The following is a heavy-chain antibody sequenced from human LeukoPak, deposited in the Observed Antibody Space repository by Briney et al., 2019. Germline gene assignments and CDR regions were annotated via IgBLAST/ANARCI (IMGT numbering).Heavy chain of an antibody. Sequence: SETLSLTCTVSGGSISSYYWSWIRPPAGKGLELIGYIYYSGSTNYNPSLKSRVTISVDTSKNQFSLKLSSVTAADTAVYYCARVSSGVYFDYWGQGTLVTVSS. D-gene: IGHD2-15*01. CDR1: GGSISSYY. V-gene: IGHV4-59*01. CDR2: IYYSGST. J-gene: IGHJ4*02. CDR3: ARVSSGVYFDY.